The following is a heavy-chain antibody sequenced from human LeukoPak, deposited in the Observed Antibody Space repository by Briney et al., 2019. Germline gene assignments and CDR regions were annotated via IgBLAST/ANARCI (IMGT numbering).Heavy chain of an antibody. Sequence: GGSLRLSCTASGFIFSGSWMAWIRQAPGKGLEWVAIIKKDGSEKYYVDSMKGRFTISRDNVKNSVYLQMNSLRAEDTAIYYCVRDNLENQWLERSYWGQGTLVTVSS. CDR3: VRDNLENQWLERSY. CDR2: IKKDGSEK. D-gene: IGHD6-19*01. V-gene: IGHV3-7*01. CDR1: GFIFSGSW. J-gene: IGHJ4*02.